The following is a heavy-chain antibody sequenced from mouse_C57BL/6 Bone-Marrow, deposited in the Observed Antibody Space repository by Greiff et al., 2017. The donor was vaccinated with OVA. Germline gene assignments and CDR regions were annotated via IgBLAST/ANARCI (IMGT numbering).Heavy chain of an antibody. Sequence: EVKLMESGPELVKPGASVKIPCKASGYTFTDYNMDWVKQSHGKSLEWIGDINPNNGGTIYNQKFKGKATLTVDKSSSTAYMELRSLTSEDTAVYYCARRDSSPWFAYWGQGTLVTVSA. D-gene: IGHD6-1*01. V-gene: IGHV1-18*01. J-gene: IGHJ3*01. CDR3: ARRDSSPWFAY. CDR2: INPNNGGT. CDR1: GYTFTDYN.